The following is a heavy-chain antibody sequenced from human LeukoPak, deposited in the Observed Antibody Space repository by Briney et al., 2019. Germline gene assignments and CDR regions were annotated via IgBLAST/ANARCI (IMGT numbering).Heavy chain of an antibody. D-gene: IGHD6-19*01. Sequence: SETLSLTCTVSGGSISSSDYYWGWIRQPPGKGLEWIGTIYYSGSTYYNPSLKSRVTISVDTSKNQFSLKLSSVTAADTAVYYCARHSEPYNSGWYDPWGQGTLVTVSS. CDR2: IYYSGST. J-gene: IGHJ5*02. V-gene: IGHV4-39*01. CDR1: GGSISSSDYY. CDR3: ARHSEPYNSGWYDP.